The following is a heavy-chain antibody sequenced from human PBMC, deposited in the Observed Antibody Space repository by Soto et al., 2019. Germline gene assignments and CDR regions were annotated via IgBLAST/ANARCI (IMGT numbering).Heavy chain of an antibody. V-gene: IGHV3-11*01. Sequence: QVQLVESGGGFVKPGGSLRLSCAASGFTFSDYYMSWIRQAPGKGLEWVSYISSSGSTIYYADSVKGRFTISRDNAKNSLYLQMNSLRAEDTAVYYCARFIVVVPAAIKYFDYWGQGTLVTVSS. D-gene: IGHD2-2*01. CDR2: ISSSGSTI. CDR3: ARFIVVVPAAIKYFDY. J-gene: IGHJ4*02. CDR1: GFTFSDYY.